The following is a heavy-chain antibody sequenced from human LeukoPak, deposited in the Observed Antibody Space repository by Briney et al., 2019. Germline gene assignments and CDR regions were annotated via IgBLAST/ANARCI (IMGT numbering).Heavy chain of an antibody. CDR1: GFTFSSYE. V-gene: IGHV3-48*03. J-gene: IGHJ4*02. D-gene: IGHD3-10*01. Sequence: PGGSLRLSCAASGFTFSSYEMNWVRQAPGKGLEWVSYISSSGSTIYYADSVKGRFTISRDNAKNSLYLQMNSLRAEDTAVYYCARGDYGSGSHFDYCGQGTLVTVSS. CDR2: ISSSGSTI. CDR3: ARGDYGSGSHFDY.